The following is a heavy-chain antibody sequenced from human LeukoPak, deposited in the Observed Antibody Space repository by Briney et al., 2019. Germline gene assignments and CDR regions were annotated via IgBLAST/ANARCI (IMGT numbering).Heavy chain of an antibody. D-gene: IGHD7-27*01. V-gene: IGHV3-7*01. J-gene: IGHJ4*02. Sequence: GGSLRLSCAASGFTFSNYWMTWVRQAPGKGLEWVGNIRQDGSVKYYVDFVKGRFTISRDNAKNSLYLQMSSLRAEDTAVYYCARDPAWGAIDYWGQGTLVTVSS. CDR1: GFTFSNYW. CDR3: ARDPAWGAIDY. CDR2: IRQDGSVK.